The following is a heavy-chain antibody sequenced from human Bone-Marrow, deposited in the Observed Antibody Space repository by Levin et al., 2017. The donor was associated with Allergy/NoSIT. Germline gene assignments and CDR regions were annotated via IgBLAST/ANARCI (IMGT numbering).Heavy chain of an antibody. V-gene: IGHV3-21*01. Sequence: PGGSLRLSCAASGFTFSSYSMNWVRQAPGKGLEWVSSISSSSSYIYYADSVKGRFTISRDNAKNSLYLQMNSLRAEDTAVYYCARDGHLARAQLVRGYYYYYMDGWGKGTTVTVSS. J-gene: IGHJ6*03. CDR1: GFTFSSYS. CDR3: ARDGHLARAQLVRGYYYYYMDG. CDR2: ISSSSSYI. D-gene: IGHD6-13*01.